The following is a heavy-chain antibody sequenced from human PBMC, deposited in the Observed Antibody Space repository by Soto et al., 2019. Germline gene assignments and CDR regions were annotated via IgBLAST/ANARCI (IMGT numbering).Heavy chain of an antibody. J-gene: IGHJ5*02. CDR1: GYTFTSYY. CDR3: ARSIAVAPPSNWFDP. V-gene: IGHV1-46*01. Sequence: ASVKVSCKASGYTFTSYYMHWVRQAPGQGLEWMGKINPSGGSTSYAQKFQGRVTMTRDTSTSTVYMELSSLRSEDTAVYYCARSIAVAPPSNWFDPWGQGTLVTVSS. D-gene: IGHD6-19*01. CDR2: INPSGGST.